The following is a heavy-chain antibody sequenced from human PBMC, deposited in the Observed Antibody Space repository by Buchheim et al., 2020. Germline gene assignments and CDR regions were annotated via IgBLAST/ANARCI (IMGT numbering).Heavy chain of an antibody. CDR3: ARGRIVGGTRSYYYGMDV. Sequence: EVQLVESGGGLVQPGGSLRLSCAASGFTFSSYWMSWVRLAPGKGLEWVAKIRQDGGERYYVDSVKGRFTISRDNAKNSLYLQMTSLRVEDTAVYYCARGRIVGGTRSYYYGMDVWGQGT. CDR1: GFTFSSYW. CDR2: IRQDGGER. V-gene: IGHV3-7*01. D-gene: IGHD1-26*01. J-gene: IGHJ6*02.